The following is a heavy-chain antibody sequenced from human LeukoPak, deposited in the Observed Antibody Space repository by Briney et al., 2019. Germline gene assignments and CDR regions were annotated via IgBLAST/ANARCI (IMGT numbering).Heavy chain of an antibody. CDR1: GYTFTGYY. J-gene: IGHJ6*03. Sequence: ASVTVSCKASGYTFTGYYIHWVRQAPGQGLEWMGWINPNTGVTNYAQKFQGRVTVTRDTSISTAYMELSRLESDDTAIYYCARVPGTSYYYYYMDVWGRGTTVTVSS. CDR2: INPNTGVT. CDR3: ARVPGTSYYYYYMDV. V-gene: IGHV1-2*02. D-gene: IGHD6-13*01.